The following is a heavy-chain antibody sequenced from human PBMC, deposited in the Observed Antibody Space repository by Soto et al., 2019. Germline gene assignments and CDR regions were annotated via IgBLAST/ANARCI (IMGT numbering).Heavy chain of an antibody. CDR1: GFSFSTYG. Sequence: QVHLVESGGGVVQPGRSLRLSCAASGFSFSTYGMHWVRQAPGKGLEWVAFISNDGSNKYYADSVKGRFTISRDNSNNSLYLQMTSLRAEDTAVYSCAKGFGNCWAFDYWGQGTLVTVFS. V-gene: IGHV3-30*18. J-gene: IGHJ4*02. D-gene: IGHD1-7*01. CDR2: ISNDGSNK. CDR3: AKGFGNCWAFDY.